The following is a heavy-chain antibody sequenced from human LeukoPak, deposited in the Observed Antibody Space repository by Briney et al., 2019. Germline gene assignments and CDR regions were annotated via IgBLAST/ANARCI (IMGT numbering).Heavy chain of an antibody. CDR2: INPNSGGT. V-gene: IGHV1-2*02. CDR3: ARSPPFDSSGYYSDY. D-gene: IGHD3-22*01. Sequence: ASVKVSCKASGYTFTGYYMHWVRQAPGQGLEWMGWINPNSGGTNYAQKFQGRVTMTRDTSISTAYMKLSRLRSDDTAVYYCARSPPFDSSGYYSDYWGQGTLVTVSS. CDR1: GYTFTGYY. J-gene: IGHJ4*02.